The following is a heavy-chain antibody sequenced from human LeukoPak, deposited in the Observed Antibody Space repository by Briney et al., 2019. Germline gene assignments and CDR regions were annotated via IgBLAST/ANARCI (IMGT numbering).Heavy chain of an antibody. V-gene: IGHV4-34*01. Sequence: SETLSLTCAVYGGSFSGYYWSWIRQPPGKGLEWIGEINHSGSTNYNPSLKSRVTISVDTSKNQFSLKLSSVTAADTAVYYCARLAAAGLYYYYYMDVWGKGTTVTVS. J-gene: IGHJ6*03. CDR3: ARLAAAGLYYYYYMDV. CDR1: GGSFSGYY. CDR2: INHSGST. D-gene: IGHD6-13*01.